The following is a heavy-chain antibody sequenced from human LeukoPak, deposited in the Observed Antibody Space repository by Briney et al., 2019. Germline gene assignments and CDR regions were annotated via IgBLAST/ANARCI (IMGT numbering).Heavy chain of an antibody. D-gene: IGHD2-2*01. V-gene: IGHV3-33*01. CDR2: IWSDGRKT. J-gene: IGHJ4*02. CDR3: ARGSTSCHYTAPCMDS. CDR1: GFIFSSYG. Sequence: GRSLRLSCAASGFIFSSYGIHWVRQAPDKGLEWVAVIWSDGRKTYYAGSVKGRFTISRDNSKNTVYLQMSSLRVEDTAVYYCARGSTSCHYTAPCMDSWGQGTLVTVSS.